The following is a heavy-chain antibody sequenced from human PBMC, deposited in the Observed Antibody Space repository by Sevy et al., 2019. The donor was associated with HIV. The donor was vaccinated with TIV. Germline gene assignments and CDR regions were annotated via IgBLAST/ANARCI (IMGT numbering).Heavy chain of an antibody. CDR3: ARGRSDSGSYYGFNYYYYMDV. CDR2: ISAYNGNT. J-gene: IGHJ6*03. V-gene: IGHV1-18*01. Sequence: ASVKVSCKASGYTFTSYGISWVRQAPGQGLEWMGWISAYNGNTNYAQKLQGRGTMTTDTSTSTAYMELRSLRSDDTAVYYCARGRSDSGSYYGFNYYYYMDVWGKGTTVTVSS. D-gene: IGHD1-26*01. CDR1: GYTFTSYG.